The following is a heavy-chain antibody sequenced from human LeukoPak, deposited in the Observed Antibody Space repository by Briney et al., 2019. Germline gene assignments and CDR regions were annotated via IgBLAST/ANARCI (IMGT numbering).Heavy chain of an antibody. V-gene: IGHV6-1*01. D-gene: IGHD3/OR15-3a*01. J-gene: IGHJ4*02. CDR2: TYYRSKWYN. CDR1: GDSVSSTSDT. CDR3: ARASNSGLVYYFDY. Sequence: SQTLSLTCAISGDSVSSTSDTWNWIRQSPSRGLEWLGRTYYRSKWYNDYAESVKSRITINADTSKNQISLQLHSVTPEDSAVYYCARASNSGLVYYFDYWGQGTLVTVSS.